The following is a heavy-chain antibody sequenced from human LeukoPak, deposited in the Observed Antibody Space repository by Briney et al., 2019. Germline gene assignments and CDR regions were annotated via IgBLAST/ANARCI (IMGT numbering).Heavy chain of an antibody. Sequence: ASVKVSCKASGGTFSSYAISWVRQAPGQGLEWMGGIIPIFGTANYAQKFQGRVTITADESTSTAYMELSSLRSEDTAVYYCARDPKTVYYYDSSGYLDYWGQGTLVTVSS. CDR1: GGTFSSYA. D-gene: IGHD3-22*01. J-gene: IGHJ4*02. CDR3: ARDPKTVYYYDSSGYLDY. CDR2: IIPIFGTA. V-gene: IGHV1-69*13.